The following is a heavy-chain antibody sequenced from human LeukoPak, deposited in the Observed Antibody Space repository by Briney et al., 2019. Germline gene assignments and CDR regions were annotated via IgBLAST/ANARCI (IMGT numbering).Heavy chain of an antibody. J-gene: IGHJ4*02. V-gene: IGHV4-30-4*08. Sequence: ASETLSLTCTVSGGSISSGDYYWSWIRQPPGKGLEWIGYIYYSGSTYYNPSLKSRVTISVDTSKNQFSLKLSSVTAADTAVYYCARAPSRYGDLRLHFDYWGQGTLVTVSS. CDR1: GGSISSGDYY. D-gene: IGHD4-17*01. CDR2: IYYSGST. CDR3: ARAPSRYGDLRLHFDY.